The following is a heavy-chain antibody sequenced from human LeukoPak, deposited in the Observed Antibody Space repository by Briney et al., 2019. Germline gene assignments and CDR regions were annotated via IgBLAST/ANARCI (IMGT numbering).Heavy chain of an antibody. CDR1: GGSISSYY. Sequence: SETLSLTCTVSGGSISSYYWSWIRQPPGKGLEWIGYIYYSGSTNYNPSLKSRVTISVDTSKNQFSLKLSSVTAADTAVYYCARGRSIAARTAFDYWGRGTLVTVSS. CDR2: IYYSGST. V-gene: IGHV4-59*01. D-gene: IGHD6-6*01. CDR3: ARGRSIAARTAFDY. J-gene: IGHJ4*02.